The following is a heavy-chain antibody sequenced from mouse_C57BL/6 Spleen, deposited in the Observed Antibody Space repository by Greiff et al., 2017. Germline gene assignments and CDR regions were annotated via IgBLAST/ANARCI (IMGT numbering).Heavy chain of an antibody. CDR3: TLITTVVAFDY. CDR1: GFTFSNYW. CDR2: IRLKSDNYAT. D-gene: IGHD1-1*01. V-gene: IGHV6-3*01. J-gene: IGHJ2*01. Sequence: EVKVEESGGGLVQPGGSMELSCVASGFTFSNYWMNWVRQSPEKGLEWVAQIRLKSDNYATHYAESVKGRFTISRDDSKSSVYLQMNNLRAEDTGIYYCTLITTVVAFDYWGQGTTLTVSS.